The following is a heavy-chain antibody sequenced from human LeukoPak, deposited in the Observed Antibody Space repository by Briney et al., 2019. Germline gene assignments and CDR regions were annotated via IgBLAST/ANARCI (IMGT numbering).Heavy chain of an antibody. CDR3: ARRITGRAYWFDP. Sequence: PSETLSLTCTVSGGSISSSSYYWGWIRQPPGKGLEWIGSIYYSGSTYYNPSLKSRVTISVDTSKNQFSLKLSSVTAADTAVYYCARRITGRAYWFDPWGQGTLVTVSS. J-gene: IGHJ5*02. CDR1: GGSISSSSYY. V-gene: IGHV4-39*07. D-gene: IGHD1-20*01. CDR2: IYYSGST.